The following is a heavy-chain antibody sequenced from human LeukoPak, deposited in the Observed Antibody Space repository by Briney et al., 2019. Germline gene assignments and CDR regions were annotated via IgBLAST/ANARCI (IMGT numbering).Heavy chain of an antibody. CDR1: EFTFSNYA. CDR2: IWYDGSNQ. Sequence: PGRSLRLSCAASEFTFSNYAMHWVRQAPGKGLEWVAFIWYDGSNQYHADSVKGRFTISRDNAKNSLYLQMNSLRAEDAAVYYCARASGDTVDTTTMGSYWGQGTLVTVSS. D-gene: IGHD5-18*01. V-gene: IGHV3-33*01. CDR3: ARASGDTVDTTTMGSY. J-gene: IGHJ4*02.